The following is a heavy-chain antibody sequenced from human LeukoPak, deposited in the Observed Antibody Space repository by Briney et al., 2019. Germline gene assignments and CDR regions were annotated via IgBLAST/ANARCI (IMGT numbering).Heavy chain of an antibody. V-gene: IGHV3-30*18. D-gene: IGHD3-16*01. CDR1: GFTFSNYA. J-gene: IGHJ4*02. Sequence: PGGSLRLSCAASGFTFSNYAMHWVRQAPGKGLEWVAVISSDGSNKYYADSVKGRFTISRDNSKNTLYLQMNNLRPEDTALYYCAKDLGVYGNGRDESLDYWGQGTLVTVSS. CDR2: ISSDGSNK. CDR3: AKDLGVYGNGRDESLDY.